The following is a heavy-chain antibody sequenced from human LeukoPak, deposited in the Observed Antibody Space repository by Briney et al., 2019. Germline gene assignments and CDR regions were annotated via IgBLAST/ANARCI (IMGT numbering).Heavy chain of an antibody. CDR2: IYPGDSDT. CDR1: GYRFTSYW. CDR3: ARGSGWYDY. D-gene: IGHD6-19*01. J-gene: IGHJ4*02. V-gene: IGHV5-51*01. Sequence: GESLKISFKGSGYRFTSYWIGWVRQMPGKGRGWMGIIYPGDSDTRYSPSFQGQATISADKSINTAYLQWSSLKASDTAMYYGARGSGWYDYWGQGTLVTVPS.